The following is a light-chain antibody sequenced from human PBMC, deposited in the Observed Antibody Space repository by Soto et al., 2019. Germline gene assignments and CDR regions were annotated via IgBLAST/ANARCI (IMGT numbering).Light chain of an antibody. V-gene: IGLV2-23*02. CDR3: CSYAGSSRV. J-gene: IGLJ3*02. CDR2: EVS. Sequence: QSALTQPASVSGSPGQSITISCTGTSSDVGSYNLVSWYQQHPGKAPKLMIYEVSKRPSGVSNRFSGSKSGNTASLTISGLQAEDEADYYCCSYAGSSRVFGGGTKVTLL. CDR1: SSDVGSYNL.